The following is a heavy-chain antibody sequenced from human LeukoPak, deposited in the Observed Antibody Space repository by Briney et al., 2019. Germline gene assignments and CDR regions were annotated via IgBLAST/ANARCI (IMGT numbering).Heavy chain of an antibody. D-gene: IGHD6-13*01. CDR2: IIPVFDTA. Sequence: VASVKISCKASGDTFSNYDVTWVRQAPGQGLECMGRIIPVFDTAKYAQNFQGRVTMTTDGSSSTAYMELYSLRSEDTAVYYCALSAEKQLVYFDSWGQGTLVTVSS. CDR1: GDTFSNYD. J-gene: IGHJ4*02. V-gene: IGHV1-69*05. CDR3: ALSAEKQLVYFDS.